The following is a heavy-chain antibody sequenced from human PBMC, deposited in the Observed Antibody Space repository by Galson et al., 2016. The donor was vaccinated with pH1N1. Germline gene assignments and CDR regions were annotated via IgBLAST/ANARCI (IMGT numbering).Heavy chain of an antibody. CDR1: GASISSGGYH. Sequence: TLSLTCTVSGASISSGGYHWSWIRRSAGKGLGWIGHVYSSGRTNYSPSLKSRVTISIDTSKNQFSLKLDSVTAAETAIYYCARDRSVLRYFDWLPNWFDPWGQGALVTVSS. CDR2: VYSSGRT. D-gene: IGHD3-9*01. J-gene: IGHJ5*02. CDR3: ARDRSVLRYFDWLPNWFDP. V-gene: IGHV4-61*09.